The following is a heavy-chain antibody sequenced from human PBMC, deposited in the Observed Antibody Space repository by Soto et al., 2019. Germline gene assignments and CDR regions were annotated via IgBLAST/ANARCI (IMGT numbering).Heavy chain of an antibody. CDR2: ISAYNGNT. Sequence: ASVKVSCKASGYTFTSYGISWVRQAPGQGLEWMGWISAYNGNTNYAQKLQGRVTMTTDTSTSTAYMELRSLRSDDTAVYYCARDHGVSGYYTPLHYYYYYMDVWGKGTTVTVSS. CDR3: ARDHGVSGYYTPLHYYYYYMDV. J-gene: IGHJ6*03. V-gene: IGHV1-18*01. CDR1: GYTFTSYG. D-gene: IGHD3-3*01.